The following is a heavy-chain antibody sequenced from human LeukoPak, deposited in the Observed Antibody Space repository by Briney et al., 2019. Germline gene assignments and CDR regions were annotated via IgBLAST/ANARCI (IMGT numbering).Heavy chain of an antibody. CDR2: IYTSGST. D-gene: IGHD1-26*01. CDR1: GGSISSGSYY. V-gene: IGHV4-61*02. J-gene: IGHJ4*02. CDR3: ARDDAKWELLDY. Sequence: SQTLSRTCTVSGGSISSGSYYWSWIRQPAGKGLEWIGRIYTSGSTNYNPSLKSRVTISVDTSKNQFSLKLSSVTAADTTVYYCARDDAKWELLDYWGQGTLVTVSS.